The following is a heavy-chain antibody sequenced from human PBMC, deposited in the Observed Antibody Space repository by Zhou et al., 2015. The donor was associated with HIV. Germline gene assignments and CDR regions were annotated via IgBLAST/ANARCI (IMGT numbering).Heavy chain of an antibody. CDR2: IVPFFGPA. V-gene: IGHV1-69*06. Sequence: QVQLVQSGTEVKKPGSSVKASCKASGGTFSKHGISWVRQAPGQGLEWMGGIVPFFGPANYAQNFQGRATITADKSTNTVYMELNSLRSEDTAAYYCAREGWGSWYFDLWGRGTLVRVSS. J-gene: IGHJ2*01. CDR3: AREGWGSWYFDL. CDR1: GGTFSKHG. D-gene: IGHD7-27*01.